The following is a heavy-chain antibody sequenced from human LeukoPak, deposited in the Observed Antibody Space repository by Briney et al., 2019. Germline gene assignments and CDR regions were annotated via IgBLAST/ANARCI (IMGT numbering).Heavy chain of an antibody. D-gene: IGHD6-13*01. CDR2: INPNSGGT. Sequence: ASVKVSCKASGYTFTGYYMHWMRQAPGQGLEWMGWINPNSGGTNYAQKFQGRVTMTRDTSISTAYMELSRLRSDDTAVYYCASTGQQLVDGDWFDPWGQGTLVTVSS. V-gene: IGHV1-2*02. CDR1: GYTFTGYY. CDR3: ASTGQQLVDGDWFDP. J-gene: IGHJ5*02.